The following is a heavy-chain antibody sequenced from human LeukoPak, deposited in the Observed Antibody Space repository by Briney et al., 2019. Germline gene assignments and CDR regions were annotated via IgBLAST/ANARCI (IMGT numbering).Heavy chain of an antibody. CDR2: IYPDDSDA. D-gene: IGHD6-6*01. J-gene: IGHJ4*02. V-gene: IGHV5-51*01. Sequence: GESLKISCKSSGYSFTKYWIGWVRQMPGKGLEWMGIIYPDDSDARYSPSFQGQVTISADKSISTAYLQWSSLKASDTAMYYCARQVSYSSSSGVDYWGQGTLVTVSS. CDR1: GYSFTKYW. CDR3: ARQVSYSSSSGVDY.